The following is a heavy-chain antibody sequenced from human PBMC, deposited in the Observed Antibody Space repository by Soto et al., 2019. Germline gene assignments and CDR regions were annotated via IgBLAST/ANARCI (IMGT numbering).Heavy chain of an antibody. D-gene: IGHD2-21*01. CDR3: ARQDRDLFYFDY. V-gene: IGHV4-59*08. J-gene: IGHJ4*02. CDR2: IFYSGST. Sequence: SETLSLTCTVSGGSISSYYWSWIPQPPGKGLEWIGYIFYSGSTNYNPSLKSRVTISADTSKNQFSLKLSSVTAADTAVYYCARQDRDLFYFDYWGQGTLVTVSS. CDR1: GGSISSYY.